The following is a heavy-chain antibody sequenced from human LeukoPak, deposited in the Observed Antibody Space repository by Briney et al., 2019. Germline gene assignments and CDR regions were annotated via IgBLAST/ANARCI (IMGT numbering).Heavy chain of an antibody. CDR3: GKDAGAGTWLHY. V-gene: IGHV3-43*02. D-gene: IGHD6-19*01. CDR1: GFTFGDYA. Sequence: GGSLRLSCAASGFTFGDYAMHWVRQAPGKGLEWVSLIRGDGRTTSYAGSVKGRFTISRDNSKNSLYLQMSSLGGEGTAIYYCGKDAGAGTWLHYWGQGTLVTVSS. CDR2: IRGDGRTT. J-gene: IGHJ4*02.